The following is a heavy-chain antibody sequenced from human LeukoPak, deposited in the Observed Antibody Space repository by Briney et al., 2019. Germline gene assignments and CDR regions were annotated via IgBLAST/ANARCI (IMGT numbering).Heavy chain of an antibody. CDR1: GYSLTSYW. Sequence: GESLKISCKGSGYSLTSYWIGWVRQMPGKGLEWMGIIYPGDSDTRYSPSFQGQVTISADKSISTAYLQWSSLKASDTAMYYCARQRGWNYRKFAPNDAFDIWGQGTMVTVSS. J-gene: IGHJ3*02. CDR3: ARQRGWNYRKFAPNDAFDI. V-gene: IGHV5-51*01. CDR2: IYPGDSDT. D-gene: IGHD1-7*01.